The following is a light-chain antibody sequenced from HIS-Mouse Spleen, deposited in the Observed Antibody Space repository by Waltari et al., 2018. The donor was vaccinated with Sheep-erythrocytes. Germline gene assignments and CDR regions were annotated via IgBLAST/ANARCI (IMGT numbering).Light chain of an antibody. CDR3: QQANSFPYT. CDR2: WAS. Sequence: DIVMTQSPDSLAVSLGDRATINCKSSQSVLYSSNNKNYLAWYQQKPGQPPKLLIYWASTRESGVPDRFSGSGSGTDFTLTISSLQAEDFATYYCQQANSFPYTFGQGTKLEIK. CDR1: QSVLYSSNNKNY. J-gene: IGKJ2*01. V-gene: IGKV4-1*01.